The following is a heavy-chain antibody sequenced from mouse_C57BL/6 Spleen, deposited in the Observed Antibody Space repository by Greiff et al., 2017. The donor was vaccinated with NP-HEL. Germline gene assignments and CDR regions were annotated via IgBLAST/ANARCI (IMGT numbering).Heavy chain of an antibody. CDR2: ISDGGGYT. V-gene: IGHV5-4*01. Sequence: EVMLVESGGGLVKPGGSLKLSCAASGFTFSSYAMSWVRQTPEKRLEWVATISDGGGYTYYPDNVKGRFTISRDNAKNNLYLQMSHLKSEDTAVYSCARDHGYDYDCPFDYWGQGTTVTVSS. CDR1: GFTFSSYA. J-gene: IGHJ2*01. D-gene: IGHD2-4*01. CDR3: ARDHGYDYDCPFDY.